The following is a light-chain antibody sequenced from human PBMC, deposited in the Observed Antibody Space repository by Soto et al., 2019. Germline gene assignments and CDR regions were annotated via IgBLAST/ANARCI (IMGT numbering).Light chain of an antibody. J-gene: IGLJ1*01. CDR1: SSNIGAGYD. CDR2: GNS. Sequence: QSVLTQPSSVSGAPGQRVTISCTGGSSNIGAGYDVHWYQQLPVTAPKLLIYGNSNRPSGVPDRFSGSKSGTAASLGIAGLQAEDEADYCCQSYDISLSGDVFGRGTNVTV. V-gene: IGLV1-40*01. CDR3: QSYDISLSGDV.